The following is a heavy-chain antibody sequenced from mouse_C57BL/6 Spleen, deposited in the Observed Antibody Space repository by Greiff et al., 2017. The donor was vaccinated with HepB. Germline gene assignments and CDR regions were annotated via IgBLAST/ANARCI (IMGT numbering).Heavy chain of an antibody. CDR1: GYAFSSSW. J-gene: IGHJ2*01. CDR2: IYPGDGDT. CDR3: AKEGGTTLDY. V-gene: IGHV1-82*01. Sequence: VQLQQSGPELVKPGASVKISCKASGYAFSSSWMNWVKQRPGKGLEWIGRIYPGDGDTNYNGKFKGKATLTADKSSSTAYMQLSSLTSEDSAVYFCAKEGGTTLDYWGQGTTLTVSS. D-gene: IGHD3-3*01.